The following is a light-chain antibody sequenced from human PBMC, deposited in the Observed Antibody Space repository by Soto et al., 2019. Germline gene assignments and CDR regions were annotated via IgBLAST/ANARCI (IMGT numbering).Light chain of an antibody. Sequence: QSVLTQPASVSGSPGQSITISCPGTSIDVGGYNYVSWYQQHPGKAPKLMIYDVSNRPSGVSNRFSGSKSGNTASLTISGLQAEDEADYYCSSYTSSSTQVFGTGTKVTGL. CDR1: SIDVGGYNY. V-gene: IGLV2-14*01. CDR2: DVS. J-gene: IGLJ1*01. CDR3: SSYTSSSTQV.